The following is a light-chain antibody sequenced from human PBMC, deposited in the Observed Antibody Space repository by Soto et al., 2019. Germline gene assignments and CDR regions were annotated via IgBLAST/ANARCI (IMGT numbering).Light chain of an antibody. CDR3: SSYTIRSTYV. V-gene: IGLV2-14*01. Sequence: QSVLTQPASVSGSPGQSITISCTGTSSDVGGYNYVSWYQQHPGKAPKLVIYEVSDRPSGVSNRFSGSKSGNTASLTISGLQAEDAADYYCSSYTIRSTYVFRTGTKVTAL. CDR2: EVS. J-gene: IGLJ1*01. CDR1: SSDVGGYNY.